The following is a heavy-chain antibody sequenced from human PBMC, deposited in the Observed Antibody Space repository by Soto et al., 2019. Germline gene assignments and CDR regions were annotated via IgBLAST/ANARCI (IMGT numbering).Heavy chain of an antibody. D-gene: IGHD1-26*01. CDR3: ARQWDLPARFDP. CDR1: GGSVSSRGYY. CDR2: MSYSGTA. Sequence: QLQLQESGPGLVKPSETLSLTCAVSGGSVSSRGYYWGWIRQPPGEGLEWIGSMSYSGTAYYSLSLKSRVTISVDTSKNQFSLKVTSVTAADTAVYYCARQWDLPARFDPWGQGTLVTVSS. J-gene: IGHJ5*02. V-gene: IGHV4-39*01.